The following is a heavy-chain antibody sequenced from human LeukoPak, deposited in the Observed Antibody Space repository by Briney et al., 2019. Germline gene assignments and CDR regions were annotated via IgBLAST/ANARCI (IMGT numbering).Heavy chain of an antibody. CDR2: IYYSGST. D-gene: IGHD2-15*01. CDR3: ARDCSGGSCGP. V-gene: IGHV4-39*07. Sequence: SETLSLTCTVSGGSISSSSYYWGWIRQPPGKGLEWIGSIYYSGSTYYNPSLKSRVTISVDTSKNQFSLKLSSVTAADTAVYYCARDCSGGSCGPWGQGTLVTVSS. CDR1: GGSISSSSYY. J-gene: IGHJ5*02.